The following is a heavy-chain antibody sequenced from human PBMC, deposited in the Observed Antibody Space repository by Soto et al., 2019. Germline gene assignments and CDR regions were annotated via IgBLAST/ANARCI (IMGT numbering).Heavy chain of an antibody. CDR1: GGSVSSSSYY. Sequence: PSETPSLTCTVSGGSVSSSSYYWGWVRQPPGKGLEWIGSVYYSGSTYYNPSLKSRVTISVDTSKNQFSLKLSSVTAADTAVYYCARELDYDFWSGYYSMDVWGQGTTVTVSS. J-gene: IGHJ6*02. V-gene: IGHV4-39*07. CDR2: VYYSGST. D-gene: IGHD3-3*01. CDR3: ARELDYDFWSGYYSMDV.